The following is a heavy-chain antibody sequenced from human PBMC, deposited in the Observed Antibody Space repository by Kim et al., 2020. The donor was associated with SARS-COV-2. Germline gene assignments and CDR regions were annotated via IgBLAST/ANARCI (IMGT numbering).Heavy chain of an antibody. D-gene: IGHD3-10*01. CDR3: ARDLSGAADY. CDR2: SRT. J-gene: IGHJ4*02. Sequence: SRTNHGDSEGGRFTISRDNAENTLFLQMNSLTAEDTAVYYCARDLSGAADYWGQGTLVTVSS. V-gene: IGHV3-74*01.